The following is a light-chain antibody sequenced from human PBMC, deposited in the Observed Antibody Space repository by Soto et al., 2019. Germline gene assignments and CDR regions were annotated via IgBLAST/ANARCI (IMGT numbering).Light chain of an antibody. CDR1: NSNIGTNS. J-gene: IGLJ2*01. V-gene: IGLV1-44*01. CDR3: AAWDDSLDGPV. CDR2: RNS. Sequence: QSVLTQPPSVSETPGQRVTISCAGSNSNIGTNSVNWYQQLPGTAPKLLMFRNSQRPSGVPDRFSGSKSGTSASLAISGLQSEDEAHYYCAAWDDSLDGPVFGGGTKLTVL.